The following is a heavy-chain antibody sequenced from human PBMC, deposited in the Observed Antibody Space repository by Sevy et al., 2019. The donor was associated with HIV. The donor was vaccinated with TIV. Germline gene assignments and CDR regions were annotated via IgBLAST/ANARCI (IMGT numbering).Heavy chain of an antibody. J-gene: IGHJ3*02. CDR3: ASHSQVVHFDWLLRKPDAFDI. D-gene: IGHD3-9*01. Sequence: ASVKVSCKASGYTFTGYYMHWVRQAPGQGLEWMGRINPNSGGTNYAQKFQGRGTMTRNTSFSTAYMELSRLRSDDTAVYYCASHSQVVHFDWLLRKPDAFDIWGQGTMVTVSS. V-gene: IGHV1-2*06. CDR1: GYTFTGYY. CDR2: INPNSGGT.